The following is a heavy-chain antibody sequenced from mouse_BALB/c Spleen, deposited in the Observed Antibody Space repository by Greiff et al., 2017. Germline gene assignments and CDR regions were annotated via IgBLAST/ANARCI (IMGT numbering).Heavy chain of an antibody. CDR1: GFNIKDTY. CDR3: ARGHYRYYYAMDY. V-gene: IGHV14-3*02. J-gene: IGHJ4*01. CDR2: IDPANGNT. Sequence: EVQLQQSGAELVKPGASVKLSCTASGFNIKDTYMHWVQQRPEQGLEWIGRIDPANGNTKYDPKFQGKATITADTSSNTAYLQLSSLTSEDTAVYYCARGHYRYYYAMDYWGQGTSVTVSS. D-gene: IGHD2-14*01.